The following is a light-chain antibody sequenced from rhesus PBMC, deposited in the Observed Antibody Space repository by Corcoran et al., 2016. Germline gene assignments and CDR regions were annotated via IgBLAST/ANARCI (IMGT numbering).Light chain of an antibody. CDR2: RTS. J-gene: IGKJ2*01. CDR3: QQGNSIPYS. V-gene: IGKV3-42*01. Sequence: EIVLTQSPTSMAVSQGERVTFSCTASSSVSTSYLHWYQQKPGFPPRLLVYRTSCLASGGPAMFSGGGSGTSYTLTIRSIEAEDAANYYCQQGNSIPYSFGQGTKVEIK. CDR1: SSVSTS.